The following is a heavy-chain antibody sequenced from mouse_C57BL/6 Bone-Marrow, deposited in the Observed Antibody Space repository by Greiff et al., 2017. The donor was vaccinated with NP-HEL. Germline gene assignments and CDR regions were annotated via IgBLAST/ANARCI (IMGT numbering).Heavy chain of an antibody. Sequence: QVQLKQPGAELVKPGASVKMSCKASGYTFTSYWITWVKQRPGQGLEWIGDIYPGSGSTNYNEKFKSKATLTVDTSSSTAYMQLSSLTSEHSAVYYCARSGYGYEFWVYFDYWGQGTTLTVSS. D-gene: IGHD2-2*01. CDR2: IYPGSGST. CDR1: GYTFTSYW. V-gene: IGHV1-55*01. J-gene: IGHJ2*01. CDR3: ARSGYGYEFWVYFDY.